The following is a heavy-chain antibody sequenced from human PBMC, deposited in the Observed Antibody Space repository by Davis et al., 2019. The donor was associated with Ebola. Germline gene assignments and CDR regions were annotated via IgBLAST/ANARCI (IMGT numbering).Heavy chain of an antibody. V-gene: IGHV3-23*01. D-gene: IGHD2-8*02. Sequence: PGGSLRLSCAGSGFDFSCCAMNWVRQAPGKGLEWVSVSRGSGGNTYVADSVKGRFTISRDNSKNTLYLQMNSLRAEDTAVYYCARELVVGPAEYFQHWGQGTLVTVSS. J-gene: IGHJ1*01. CDR2: SRGSGGNT. CDR1: GFDFSCCA. CDR3: ARELVVGPAEYFQH.